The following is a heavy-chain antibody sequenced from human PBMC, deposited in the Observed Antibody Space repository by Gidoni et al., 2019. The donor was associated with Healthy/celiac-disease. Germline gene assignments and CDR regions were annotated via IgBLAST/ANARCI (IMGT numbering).Heavy chain of an antibody. CDR1: GYSFTSYW. V-gene: IGHV5-51*03. J-gene: IGHJ5*02. CDR2: IYPGDSDT. CDR3: ASLRGGYCSSTSCLPSYNWFDP. Sequence: EVQLVQSGAEVKKPGESLKISCKGSGYSFTSYWIGWVRQMPGKALEWMGIIYPGDSDTRYSPSFQGQVTISADKSISTAYLQWSCLKASDTAMYYCASLRGGYCSSTSCLPSYNWFDPWGQGTLVTVSS. D-gene: IGHD2-2*01.